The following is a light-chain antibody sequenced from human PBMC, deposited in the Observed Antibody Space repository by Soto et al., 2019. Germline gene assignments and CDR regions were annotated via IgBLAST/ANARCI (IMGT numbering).Light chain of an antibody. CDR1: QGIGNR. CDR3: LQDHSYPWT. J-gene: IGKJ1*01. V-gene: IGKV1-6*01. Sequence: AIQMTQSPSSLSASVGVRVTITCRASQGIGNRLGWYQQKPGKAPKLLLYAASTLQSGVPSRFSGGGSGTDFTLTINCLQPEDFATYYCLQDHSYPWTFGQGTRVEI. CDR2: AAS.